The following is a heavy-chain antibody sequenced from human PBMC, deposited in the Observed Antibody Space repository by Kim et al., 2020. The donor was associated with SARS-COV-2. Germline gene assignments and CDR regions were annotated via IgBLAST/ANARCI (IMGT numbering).Heavy chain of an antibody. CDR3: ARDQGSGFTNNGFDV. CDR2: IWYDGSVQ. CDR1: GFTFKNHA. Sequence: GGSLRLSCEASGFTFKNHAMHWVRQAPGKGLEWVAVIWYDGSVQYYGDSVKGRFTVSRDNSKNTLYLQMNSLRVEDTALYYCARDQGSGFTNNGFDVWGQGSVVTVSS. J-gene: IGHJ3*01. V-gene: IGHV3-33*04. D-gene: IGHD5-12*01.